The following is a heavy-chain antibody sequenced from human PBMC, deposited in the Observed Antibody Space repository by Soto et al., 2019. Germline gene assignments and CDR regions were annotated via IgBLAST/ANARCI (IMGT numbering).Heavy chain of an antibody. CDR3: AKESDTYYDCHH. CDR2: VSADGRSQ. V-gene: IGHV3-30*18. Sequence: QVHLVESGGGLVQPGESLTLSCVTSGFAFSNSGMHWVRQAPGKGPEWVAIVSADGRSQHYADSVRGRFTISRDTSKSQVFLQMDSLRVEDSGIYYCAKESDTYYDCHHWGQGNRVTVSS. D-gene: IGHD3-22*01. J-gene: IGHJ4*02. CDR1: GFAFSNSG.